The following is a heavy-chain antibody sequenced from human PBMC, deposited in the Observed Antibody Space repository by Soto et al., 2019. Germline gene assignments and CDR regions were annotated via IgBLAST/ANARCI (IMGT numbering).Heavy chain of an antibody. Sequence: ASVKVSCKASGYTFTYRYLHWVRQAPGQALEWMGWITPFNGNTNYAQKFQDRVTITRDRSMSTAYMELSSLRSEDTAMYYCATHRHGDTAMVTYHPRLDYYYYMDVWGKGTTVTVSS. CDR3: ATHRHGDTAMVTYHPRLDYYYYMDV. V-gene: IGHV1-45*02. D-gene: IGHD5-18*01. CDR2: ITPFNGNT. CDR1: GYTFTYRY. J-gene: IGHJ6*03.